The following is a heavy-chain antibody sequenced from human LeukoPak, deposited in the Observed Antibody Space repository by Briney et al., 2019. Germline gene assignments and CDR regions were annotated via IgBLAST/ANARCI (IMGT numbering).Heavy chain of an antibody. CDR3: ARDDESGGSGSPRHGD. D-gene: IGHD3-10*01. Sequence: NPSETLSLTCTVSGGSISSGSYYWSWIRQPAGKGLEWIGRIYTSGSTNYNPSLKSRVTISVDTSKNQFSLKLSSVTAADTAVYYCARDDESGGSGSPRHGDWSQGTLVTVSS. CDR2: IYTSGST. V-gene: IGHV4-61*02. CDR1: GGSISSGSYY. J-gene: IGHJ4*02.